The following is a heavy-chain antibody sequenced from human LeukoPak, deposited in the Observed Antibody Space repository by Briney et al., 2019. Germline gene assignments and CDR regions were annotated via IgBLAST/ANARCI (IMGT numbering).Heavy chain of an antibody. V-gene: IGHV4-59*01. CDR3: ASPGPYYSETSGYLVF. Sequence: SSETLSLTCTVSGGSISSYYWSWIRQPPGKGLEWIGYIYYSGSTNYNPSLKSRVTISVDTSKNQFSLKLSSVTAADTAVYYCASPGPYYSETSGYLVFWGQGILVTVSS. CDR2: IYYSGST. D-gene: IGHD3-22*01. CDR1: GGSISSYY. J-gene: IGHJ4*02.